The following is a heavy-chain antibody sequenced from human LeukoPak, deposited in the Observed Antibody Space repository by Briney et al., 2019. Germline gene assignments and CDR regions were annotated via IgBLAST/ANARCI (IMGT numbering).Heavy chain of an antibody. CDR3: ARDLFTRKTLGNWDSRAFHI. CDR2: INPNSDGT. Sequence: GASVKVSCKTSGYTFTGYHIHWVRQAPGQGLQWLGWINPNSDGTNYAQNFQGRVTVTRDTSTATAYMELRWLTSDDTAVYYCARDLFTRKTLGNWDSRAFHIWGQGTMVTVSS. CDR1: GYTFTGYH. V-gene: IGHV1-2*02. J-gene: IGHJ3*02. D-gene: IGHD1-14*01.